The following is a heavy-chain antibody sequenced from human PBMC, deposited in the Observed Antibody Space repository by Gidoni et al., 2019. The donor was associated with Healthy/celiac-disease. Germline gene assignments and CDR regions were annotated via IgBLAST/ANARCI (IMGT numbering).Heavy chain of an antibody. V-gene: IGHV3-21*01. CDR2: ISSSSSYI. J-gene: IGHJ4*02. CDR3: ARESPESDY. CDR1: GFTFSSYS. Sequence: EVQLVESGGGLVKPGGSLRLSCAASGFTFSSYSMNWVSQAPGKGLEWVSSISSSSSYIYYADSVKGRFTISRDNAKNSLYLQMNSLRAEDTAVYYCARESPESDYWGQGTLVTVSS.